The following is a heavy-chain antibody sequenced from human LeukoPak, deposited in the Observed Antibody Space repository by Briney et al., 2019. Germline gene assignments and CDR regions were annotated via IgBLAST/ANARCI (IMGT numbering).Heavy chain of an antibody. CDR3: ARERVIAAPFDY. CDR2: ISAYNGNT. V-gene: IGHV1-18*01. J-gene: IGHJ4*02. Sequence: ASVKVSCKASGSTFISYAISWVRQAPGQGLEWMGWISAYNGNTNYAQKLQGRVTMTTDTSTSTAYMELRSLRSDDTAVYYCARERVIAAPFDYWGQGTLVTVSS. D-gene: IGHD6-25*01. CDR1: GSTFISYA.